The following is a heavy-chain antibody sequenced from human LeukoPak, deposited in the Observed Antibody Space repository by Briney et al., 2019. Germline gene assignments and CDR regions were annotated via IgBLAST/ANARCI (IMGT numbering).Heavy chain of an antibody. Sequence: SETLSLTCTVSGGSISNYYWSWIRQPPGKRLEWIGYIHYSGSTNYNSSLKSRVTISVDTSKNQFSLRLSSVAAADTAVYYCARVEEGYGSGRRENYYYYYMDAWGKGTTVTISS. CDR1: GGSISNYY. J-gene: IGHJ6*03. CDR3: ARVEEGYGSGRRENYYYYYMDA. D-gene: IGHD3-10*01. CDR2: IHYSGST. V-gene: IGHV4-59*01.